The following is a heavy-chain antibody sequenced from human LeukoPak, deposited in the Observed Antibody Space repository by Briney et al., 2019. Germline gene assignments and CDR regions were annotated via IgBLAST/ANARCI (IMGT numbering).Heavy chain of an antibody. D-gene: IGHD5-24*01. CDR1: GGSISIYY. J-gene: IGHJ4*02. Sequence: SETLSLTCTVSGGSISIYYWSWIRQPPGKGLEWIGYIYYSGSTNYNPSLKSRVTISVDTSKNQFSLKLSSVTAADTAVYYCARDISWGDGYNHRGYFDYWGQGTLVTVSS. V-gene: IGHV4-59*01. CDR3: ARDISWGDGYNHRGYFDY. CDR2: IYYSGST.